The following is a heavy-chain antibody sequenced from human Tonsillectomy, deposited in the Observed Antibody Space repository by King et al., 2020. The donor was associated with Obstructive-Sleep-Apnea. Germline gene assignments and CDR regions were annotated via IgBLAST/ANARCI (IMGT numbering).Heavy chain of an antibody. CDR2: INPSGGET. Sequence: VQLVESGAEVRKPGASVKVSCKTSGYTFSSYYMNWVRQAPGQRLEWMGMINPSGGETRYTQKVKGRITLTRDTSTSTVYMELSSLKSEDTAVYYCARGSTVANRAISYWGQGTLVTVSS. CDR1: GYTFSSYY. CDR3: ARGSTVANRAISY. V-gene: IGHV1-46*01. J-gene: IGHJ4*02. D-gene: IGHD4-17*01.